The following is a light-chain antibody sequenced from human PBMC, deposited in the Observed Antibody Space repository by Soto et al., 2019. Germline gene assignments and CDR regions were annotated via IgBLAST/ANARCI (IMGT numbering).Light chain of an antibody. CDR2: EVT. CDR3: SSYAGSNIL. J-gene: IGLJ2*01. CDR1: SSDVGGYNY. Sequence: QSALTQPPSASGSPGQSVTISCTGTSSDVGGYNYVSWYQQHPGKAPKLMLYEVTKRPSAVPDRFSGSKSGNTASLTVSGLQAEDEADYYCSSYAGSNILFGGGTKLTVL. V-gene: IGLV2-8*01.